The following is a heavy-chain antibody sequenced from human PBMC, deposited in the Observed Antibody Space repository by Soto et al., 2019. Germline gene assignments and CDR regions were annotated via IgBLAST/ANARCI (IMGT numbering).Heavy chain of an antibody. Sequence: EVPLVESGGGLVQPGRSLRLSCAASGFTFDDYAMHWVRQAPGKGLEWVSGISWNSGNIGYADSVKGRFTISRDNAKNSLYLQMNSLRAEDTALYYCAKADSSAHYNGIDVWGPGATVTVSS. J-gene: IGHJ6*02. CDR3: AKADSSAHYNGIDV. V-gene: IGHV3-9*01. CDR2: ISWNSGNI. D-gene: IGHD6-25*01. CDR1: GFTFDDYA.